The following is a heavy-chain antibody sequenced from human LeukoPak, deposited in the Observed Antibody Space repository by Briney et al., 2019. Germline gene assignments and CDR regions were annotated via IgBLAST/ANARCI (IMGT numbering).Heavy chain of an antibody. CDR1: GGSFSGYY. CDR2: ISHSGST. J-gene: IGHJ6*04. Sequence: SETLSLTCAVYGGSFSGYYWSWIRQPPGKGLEWIGEISHSGSTNYNPSLKSRVTISVDTSKNQFSLKLSSVTAADTAVYYCARGTMVRGTTTYYYGMDVWGKGTTVTVSS. V-gene: IGHV4-34*01. CDR3: ARGTMVRGTTTYYYGMDV. D-gene: IGHD3-10*01.